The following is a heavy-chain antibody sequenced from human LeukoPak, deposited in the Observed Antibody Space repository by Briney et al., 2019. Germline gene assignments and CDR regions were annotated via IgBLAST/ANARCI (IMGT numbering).Heavy chain of an antibody. V-gene: IGHV3-9*01. CDR3: AQGHHGYSSSHFDY. J-gene: IGHJ4*02. Sequence: GGSLRLSCAASGLTFDDYAMHWVRQAPGKGLEWVSGISWSSGSIGYADSVKGRFTISRDNAKNSLYLQMNSLRAEDTALYYCAQGHHGYSSSHFDYWGQGTLVTVSS. CDR1: GLTFDDYA. CDR2: ISWSSGSI. D-gene: IGHD6-13*01.